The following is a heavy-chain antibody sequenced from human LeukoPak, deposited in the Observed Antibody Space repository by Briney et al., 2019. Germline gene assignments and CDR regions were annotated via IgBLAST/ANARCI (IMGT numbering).Heavy chain of an antibody. J-gene: IGHJ3*02. Sequence: GGSLRLSCAASGFTVSSNYMSWVRQAPGKGLEWVSVIYSGGSTYYADSVKGRFTISRDNSKNTLYLQMNSLRAEDTAVYYCARVSGGYHDAFDIWGQGTMVTVSS. CDR1: GFTVSSNY. CDR3: ARVSGGYHDAFDI. D-gene: IGHD1-26*01. V-gene: IGHV3-53*01. CDR2: IYSGGST.